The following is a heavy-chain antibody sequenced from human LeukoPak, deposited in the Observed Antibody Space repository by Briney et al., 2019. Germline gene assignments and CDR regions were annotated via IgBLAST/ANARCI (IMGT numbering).Heavy chain of an antibody. J-gene: IGHJ3*02. D-gene: IGHD4-17*01. CDR2: IRSSGSTR. V-gene: IGHV3-48*03. CDR3: ARHGAPDAFDI. Sequence: GGSLRLSCAGSGFTFSSYEMNWVRQGPGKGLEWVSNIRSSGSTRHYADSVKGRFTISRDNAKNSLYLQMNSLRGEDTAVYYCARHGAPDAFDIWGQGTMVTVSS. CDR1: GFTFSSYE.